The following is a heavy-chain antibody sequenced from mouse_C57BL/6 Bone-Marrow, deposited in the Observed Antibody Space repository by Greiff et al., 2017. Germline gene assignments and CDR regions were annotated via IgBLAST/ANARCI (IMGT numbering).Heavy chain of an antibody. CDR3: ARADYDGYYAMDY. J-gene: IGHJ4*01. Sequence: VQLKESGGDLVKPGGSLKLSCAASGFTFSSYGMSWVRQTPDKRLEWVATISSGGSYTYYPDSVKGRFTISRDNAKNTLYLQMSSLKSEDTAMYYCARADYDGYYAMDYWGQGTSVTVSS. CDR2: ISSGGSYT. D-gene: IGHD2-4*01. CDR1: GFTFSSYG. V-gene: IGHV5-6*01.